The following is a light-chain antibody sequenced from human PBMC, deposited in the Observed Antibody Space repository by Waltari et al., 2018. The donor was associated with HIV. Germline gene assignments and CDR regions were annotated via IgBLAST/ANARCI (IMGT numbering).Light chain of an antibody. CDR3: QQRSDWLT. J-gene: IGKJ4*01. V-gene: IGKV3-11*01. Sequence: EIVLTQSPATLSLSPGERATLSCRASQSVSTYLAWYQHKPGQAPSLLIYDASKRATGIPARFSGSGSGTDFTLTISNLAPEDFAVYYCQQRSDWLTFGGGTRVES. CDR2: DAS. CDR1: QSVSTY.